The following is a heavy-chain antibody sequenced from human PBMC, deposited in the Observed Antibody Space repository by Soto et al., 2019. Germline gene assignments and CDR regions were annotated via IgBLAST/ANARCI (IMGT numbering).Heavy chain of an antibody. V-gene: IGHV4-34*01. D-gene: IGHD2-15*01. J-gene: IGHJ4*02. CDR1: GGSFSGYY. Sequence: QVQLQQWGAGLLKPSETLSLTCAVYGGSFSGYYWSWIRQPPGKGLEWIGEINHSGSTNYNPSLKSRVTISVDTSKNQFSLKLSSVTAAGTAVYYCARAADCSGGSCYSPSFDYWGQGTLVTVSS. CDR2: INHSGST. CDR3: ARAADCSGGSCYSPSFDY.